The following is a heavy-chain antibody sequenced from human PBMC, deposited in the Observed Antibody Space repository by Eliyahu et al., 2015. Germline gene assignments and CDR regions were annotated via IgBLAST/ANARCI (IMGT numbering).Heavy chain of an antibody. V-gene: IGHV4-59*02. CDR3: ARDSSGWYGAIDF. CDR2: IYYSGST. CDR1: GVSVNTYY. J-gene: IGHJ4*02. Sequence: QVQLQESGPGLVTPSETLSLTCTVXGVSVNTYYWSWIRXPPGKGLEWIGYIYYSGSTNYNPSLKSRATISVDTSKNQFSLKLNSVTAADTAVYYCARDSSGWYGAIDFWGQGTLVTVSS. D-gene: IGHD6-19*01.